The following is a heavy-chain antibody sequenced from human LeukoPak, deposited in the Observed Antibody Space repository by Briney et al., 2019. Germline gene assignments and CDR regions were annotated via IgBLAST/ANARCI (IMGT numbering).Heavy chain of an antibody. CDR2: IYYSGST. Sequence: SETLSLTCTVSGGSISSYYWSWIRQPPGKGLEWIGYIYYSGSTNYNPSLKSRVTISVDTSKNQSSLKLSSVTAADTAVYYCARVLTYGDHWGSDYYYGMDVWGQGTTVTVSS. D-gene: IGHD4-17*01. CDR3: ARVLTYGDHWGSDYYYGMDV. V-gene: IGHV4-59*01. J-gene: IGHJ6*02. CDR1: GGSISSYY.